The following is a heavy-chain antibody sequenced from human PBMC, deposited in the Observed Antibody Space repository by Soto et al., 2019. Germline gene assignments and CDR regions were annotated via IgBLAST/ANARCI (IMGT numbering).Heavy chain of an antibody. D-gene: IGHD3-3*01. CDR2: INPSGGST. V-gene: IGHV1-46*01. CDR3: ARDRGYDFWSGYPGRYYYGMDV. CDR1: GYTFTSYY. J-gene: IGHJ6*02. Sequence: VASVKVSCKASGYTFTSYYMHWVRQAPGQGLEWMGIINPSGGSTSYAQKFQGRVTMTRDTSTSTVYMELSSLRSEDTAVYYCARDRGYDFWSGYPGRYYYGMDVWGQGTTVTV.